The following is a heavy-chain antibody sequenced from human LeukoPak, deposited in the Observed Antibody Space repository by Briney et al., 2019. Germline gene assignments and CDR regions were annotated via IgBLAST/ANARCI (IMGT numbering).Heavy chain of an antibody. V-gene: IGHV3-48*04. D-gene: IGHD1-26*01. CDR2: ISRTGDTI. Sequence: PGGSLRLSCAASGFTFSSYNMKWVRQAPGKGLEWVSYISRTGDTIYYAESVKGRFTISRDNAKNSLYLQMNSLRVDDTAVYYCAGKVGATRGNYFDYWGQGTLVTVSS. J-gene: IGHJ4*02. CDR3: AGKVGATRGNYFDY. CDR1: GFTFSSYN.